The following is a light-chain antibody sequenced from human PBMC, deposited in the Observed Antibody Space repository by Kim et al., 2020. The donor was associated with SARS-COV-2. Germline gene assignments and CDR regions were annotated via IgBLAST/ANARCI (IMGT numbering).Light chain of an antibody. CDR1: SSDVGGYNY. J-gene: IGLJ2*01. Sequence: QSALTQSRSVSGSPGQSVTISCTGTSSDVGGYNYVSWYQQHPGKAPKLMIYDVSKRPSGVPDRFSGSKSGNTASLTISGLQAEDEADYYCSSYAGRSVVFGGGTQLTVL. V-gene: IGLV2-11*01. CDR2: DVS. CDR3: SSYAGRSVV.